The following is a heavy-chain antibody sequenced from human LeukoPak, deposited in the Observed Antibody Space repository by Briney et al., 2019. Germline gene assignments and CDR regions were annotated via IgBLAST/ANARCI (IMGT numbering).Heavy chain of an antibody. D-gene: IGHD4-11*01. V-gene: IGHV3-7*01. CDR1: GFTFSTYW. CDR3: ARVGRDSKYGYFDF. Sequence: GGSLRLSCAASGFTFSTYWMSWARQAPGKGLEWVANIKQDESEKYYMDSVKGRFTISRGNAKNSLSLQMSSLRADDTAVYYCARVGRDSKYGYFDFWGQGTLVTVSS. CDR2: IKQDESEK. J-gene: IGHJ4*02.